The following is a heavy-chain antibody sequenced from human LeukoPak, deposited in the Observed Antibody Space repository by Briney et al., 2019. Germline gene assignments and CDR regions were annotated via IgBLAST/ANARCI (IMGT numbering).Heavy chain of an antibody. D-gene: IGHD5-12*01. J-gene: IGHJ4*02. CDR1: GGSISSSSYY. Sequence: PSETLSFTCTVSGGSISSSSYYWGWIRQPPGKGLEWIGSIYYSGSTYYNPSLKSRVTISVDTSKNQFSLKLSSVTAADTAVYYCARGDSGYDYWGQGTLVTVSS. CDR2: IYYSGST. CDR3: ARGDSGYDY. V-gene: IGHV4-39*01.